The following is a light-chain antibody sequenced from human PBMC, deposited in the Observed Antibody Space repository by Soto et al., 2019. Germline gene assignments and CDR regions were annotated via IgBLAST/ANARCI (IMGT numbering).Light chain of an antibody. J-gene: IGLJ1*01. CDR1: SSDVGTYDL. CDR3: CSYAGSGTYV. CDR2: EVT. V-gene: IGLV2-23*02. Sequence: QSVLTQPASVSGSPGQSITISCTGTSSDVGTYDLVSWFQQHPDKAPKLMIYEVTRRPSGVSNRFSGSKSGNTASLIISGLQAEDETDYYCCSYAGSGTYVFGTGTKLTVL.